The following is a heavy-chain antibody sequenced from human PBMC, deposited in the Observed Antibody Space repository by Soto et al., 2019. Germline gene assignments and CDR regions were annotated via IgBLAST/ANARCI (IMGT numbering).Heavy chain of an antibody. D-gene: IGHD5-12*01. CDR3: AKVRVATTYNFDY. Sequence: ESGGGLVQPGGSLRLSCAASGFTFSSYDMSWVRQAPGKGLEWVSVISGSGGTTDYADSVKGRFTISRDNSKNTLYLQMNSLRADDTAVYYCAKVRVATTYNFDYWGQGTLVTVSS. V-gene: IGHV3-23*01. J-gene: IGHJ4*02. CDR2: ISGSGGTT. CDR1: GFTFSSYD.